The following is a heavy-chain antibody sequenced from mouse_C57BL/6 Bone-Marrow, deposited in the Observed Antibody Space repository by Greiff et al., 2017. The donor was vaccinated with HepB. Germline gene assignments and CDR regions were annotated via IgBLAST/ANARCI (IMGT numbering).Heavy chain of an antibody. Sequence: VQLKESGPGLVKPSQSLSLTCSVTGYSITSGYYWNWIRQFPGNKLEWMGYISYDGSNNYNPSLKNRISITRDTSKNQFFLKLNSVTTEDTATYYCARPSFYGYAMDYWGQGTSVTVSS. D-gene: IGHD1-1*01. V-gene: IGHV3-6*01. CDR1: GYSITSGYY. CDR3: ARPSFYGYAMDY. CDR2: ISYDGSN. J-gene: IGHJ4*01.